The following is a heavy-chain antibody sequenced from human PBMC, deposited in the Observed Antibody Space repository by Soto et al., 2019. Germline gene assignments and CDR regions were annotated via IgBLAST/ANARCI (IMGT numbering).Heavy chain of an antibody. CDR1: GYTFTGYA. J-gene: IGHJ4*02. V-gene: IGHV1-3*05. Sequence: QVQLVQSGAEEKKPGASVKVSCKASGYTFTGYAMRWVRQAPGQRLEWMGWINAGNGNTKYSQKFQGRVTITRDTSASAAYMELSSLSSEDTAVYYCARAVAVPADFDYWGRGTLVTVSS. D-gene: IGHD6-19*01. CDR3: ARAVAVPADFDY. CDR2: INAGNGNT.